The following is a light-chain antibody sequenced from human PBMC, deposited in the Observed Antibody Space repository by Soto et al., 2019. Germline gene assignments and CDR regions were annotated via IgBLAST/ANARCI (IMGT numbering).Light chain of an antibody. CDR1: QGIISY. CDR2: TAS. J-gene: IGKJ4*01. CDR3: QQMYDYPLT. V-gene: IGKV1-9*01. Sequence: DIQLTQNPSFLSAAVGDRVTITCRASQGIISYLAWYQQEPGKAPKLLIYTASALQSGVPSRFTGSGSGTEFRLTVSSLQPEDSATYYCQQMYDYPLTFGGGTKVDIK.